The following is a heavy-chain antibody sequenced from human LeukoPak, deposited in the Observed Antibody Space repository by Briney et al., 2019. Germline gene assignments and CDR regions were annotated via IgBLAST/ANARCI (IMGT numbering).Heavy chain of an antibody. CDR3: ARRRQQQLVH. CDR1: GGSFSGSY. Sequence: SETLSLTCAVYGGSFSGSYWSWIRQPPGKRLEWIGEINHSGSTNYNPSLKSRVTISVDTSKNQFSLKLSSVTAADTAVYYCARRRQQQLVHWGQGTLVTVSS. J-gene: IGHJ4*02. D-gene: IGHD6-13*01. CDR2: INHSGST. V-gene: IGHV4-34*01.